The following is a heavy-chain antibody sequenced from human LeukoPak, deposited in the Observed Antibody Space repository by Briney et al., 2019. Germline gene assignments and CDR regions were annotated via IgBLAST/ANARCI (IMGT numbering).Heavy chain of an antibody. CDR3: ASLAGGNSESGDAFDI. V-gene: IGHV1-46*04. J-gene: IGHJ3*02. CDR1: GYTFTSYY. D-gene: IGHD4-23*01. CDR2: INPNSGRT. Sequence: ASVKVSCKASGYTFTSYYMDWVRHAPGQGLEWMGIINPNSGRTGYAQKLQGRVTMTRDMSTSTVYMELSSLRSEDTAVYYCASLAGGNSESGDAFDIWGQGTMVTVSS.